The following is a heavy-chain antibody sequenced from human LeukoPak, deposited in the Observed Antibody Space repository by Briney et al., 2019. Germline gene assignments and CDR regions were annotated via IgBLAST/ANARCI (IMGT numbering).Heavy chain of an antibody. D-gene: IGHD4-17*01. CDR1: GGSIRSTTYY. CDR2: IYYSGNT. V-gene: IGHV4-39*07. Sequence: PSETLSLTCTVSGGSIRSTTYYWGWIRQPPGKGLEWIGSIYYSGNTYHSPSLMSRVTISVDTSKNQFSLNLSSVTAADTAVYYCARDLYGDYAKDYWGQGTLVTVSS. CDR3: ARDLYGDYAKDY. J-gene: IGHJ4*02.